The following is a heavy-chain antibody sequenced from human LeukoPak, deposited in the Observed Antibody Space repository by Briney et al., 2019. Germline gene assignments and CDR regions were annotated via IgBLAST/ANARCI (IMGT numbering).Heavy chain of an antibody. Sequence: ASVKVSCKASGGTFSSYAISWVRQAPGQGLEWMGGIIPIFGTANYAQKLQGRVTITADESTSTAYMELSSLRSEDTAVYYCARGGNYYDSSGYYRHFDYWGQGTLVTVSS. CDR2: IIPIFGTA. CDR3: ARGGNYYDSSGYYRHFDY. D-gene: IGHD3-22*01. V-gene: IGHV1-69*13. CDR1: GGTFSSYA. J-gene: IGHJ4*02.